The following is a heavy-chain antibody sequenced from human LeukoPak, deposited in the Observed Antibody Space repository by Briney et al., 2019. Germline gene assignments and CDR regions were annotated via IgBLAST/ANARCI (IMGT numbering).Heavy chain of an antibody. J-gene: IGHJ4*02. Sequence: PGGSLRLSCAASGFTFSSYSMNWVRQAPGKGLEWVSSISSSSSYIYYADSVKGRFTISRDNAKNSLYLQMNSLRAEDTAVYYCARVLNRNPGPEGYSFGYWGQGTLVTVSS. CDR2: ISSSSSYI. D-gene: IGHD5-18*01. V-gene: IGHV3-21*01. CDR3: ARVLNRNPGPEGYSFGY. CDR1: GFTFSSYS.